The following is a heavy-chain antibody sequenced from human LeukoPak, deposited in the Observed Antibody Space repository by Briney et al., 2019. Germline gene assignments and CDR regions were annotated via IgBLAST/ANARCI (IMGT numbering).Heavy chain of an antibody. Sequence: GASVKVSCKASGGTFSSYAISWVRQAPGQGLEWMGGIIPIFGTANYAQKFQGRVTITADESTSTAYMELSSLRSEDTAVYYCARIVPICRSTSCYDVWGKGTTVTVSS. CDR1: GGTFSSYA. J-gene: IGHJ6*04. V-gene: IGHV1-69*13. D-gene: IGHD2-2*01. CDR3: ARIVPICRSTSCYDV. CDR2: IIPIFGTA.